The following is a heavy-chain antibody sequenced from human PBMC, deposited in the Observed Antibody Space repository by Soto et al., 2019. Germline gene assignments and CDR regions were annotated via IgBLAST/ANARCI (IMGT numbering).Heavy chain of an antibody. D-gene: IGHD5-18*01. CDR1: GGTFSSYA. J-gene: IGHJ5*02. CDR2: IIPIFGTA. V-gene: IGHV1-69*01. CDR3: ARDVDTAMVTGWFDP. Sequence: QVQLVQSGAEVKKPGSSVKVSCKASGGTFSSYAISWVRQAPGQGLEWMGGIIPIFGTANYAQKFQGRVTITADESTSTPYMELSSLRSEDTAVYYCARDVDTAMVTGWFDPWGQGTLVTVSS.